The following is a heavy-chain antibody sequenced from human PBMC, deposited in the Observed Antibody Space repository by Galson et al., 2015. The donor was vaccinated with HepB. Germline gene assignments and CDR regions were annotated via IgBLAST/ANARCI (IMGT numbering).Heavy chain of an antibody. Sequence: SLRLSCAASGFTFSSYAMSWVRQAPGKGLEWVSAISGSGGSTYYADSVKGRFTISRDNSKNTLYLQMNSLRAEDTAVYYCANGGSGYYDYYYYGMDVWGQGTTVTVSS. CDR3: ANGGSGYYDYYYYGMDV. J-gene: IGHJ6*02. V-gene: IGHV3-23*01. D-gene: IGHD3-22*01. CDR1: GFTFSSYA. CDR2: ISGSGGST.